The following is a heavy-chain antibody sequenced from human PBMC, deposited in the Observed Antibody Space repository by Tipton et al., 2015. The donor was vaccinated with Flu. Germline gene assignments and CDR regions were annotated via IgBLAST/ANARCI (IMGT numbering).Heavy chain of an antibody. J-gene: IGHJ4*02. D-gene: IGHD4-17*01. CDR2: ITGDAVSA. V-gene: IGHV3-23*01. CDR1: GFTFSNFA. CDR3: TKDRNGEGYFDY. Sequence: GSLRLSCAASGFTFSNFAINWVRQAPGKGLEWVSAITGDAVSAYYADSVKGRFTISRDNSANTLYLQMNSLRVEDTAMYYCTKDRNGEGYFDYWGQGALVTVSS.